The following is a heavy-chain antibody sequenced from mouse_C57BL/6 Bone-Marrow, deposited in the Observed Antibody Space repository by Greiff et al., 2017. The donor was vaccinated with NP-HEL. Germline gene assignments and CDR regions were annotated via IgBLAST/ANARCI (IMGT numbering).Heavy chain of an antibody. D-gene: IGHD1-1*01. V-gene: IGHV3-6*01. J-gene: IGHJ2*01. Sequence: EVKLMESGPGLVKPSQSLSLTCSVTGYSITSGYYWNWIRQFPGNKLEWMGYISYDGSNNYNPSLKNRISITRDTSKNQFFLKLNSVTTEDTATYYCAREGLLPSDYWGQGTTLTVSS. CDR1: GYSITSGYY. CDR3: AREGLLPSDY. CDR2: ISYDGSN.